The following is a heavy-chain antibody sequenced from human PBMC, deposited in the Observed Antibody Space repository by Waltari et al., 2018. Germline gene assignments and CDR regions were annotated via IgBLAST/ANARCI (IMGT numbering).Heavy chain of an antibody. Sequence: QVQLVQCGGEGKKPGASVEVSCKASGYTVTSYAMHWVRQAAGQRLEGMGWIKAGNGNSGYAQKFQGRVTIIRNTFISTAYMELISLRSEDPAVYYCARCRSSLYISNGLEAFDLWGQGTMVTVSS. CDR1: GYTVTSYA. D-gene: IGHD1-20*01. J-gene: IGHJ3*01. CDR2: IKAGNGNS. CDR3: ARCRSSLYISNGLEAFDL. V-gene: IGHV1-3*01.